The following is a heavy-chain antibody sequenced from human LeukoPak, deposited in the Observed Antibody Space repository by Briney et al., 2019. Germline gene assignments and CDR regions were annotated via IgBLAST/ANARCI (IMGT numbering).Heavy chain of an antibody. Sequence: GGSLRLSCAASGFTFNSYAMSWVRQAPGKGLEWVSAISPGGSDTYYADSVRGRFTISRDNSKNTLYLQMSSLRAEDSAVYYCAKRGGYETMAASDYWGQGTLVTVSS. D-gene: IGHD3-10*01. V-gene: IGHV3-23*01. J-gene: IGHJ4*02. CDR2: ISPGGSDT. CDR1: GFTFNSYA. CDR3: AKRGGYETMAASDY.